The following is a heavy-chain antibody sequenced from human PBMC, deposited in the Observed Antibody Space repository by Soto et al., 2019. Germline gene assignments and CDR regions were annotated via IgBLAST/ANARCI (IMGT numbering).Heavy chain of an antibody. CDR1: GGTFSSYA. CDR2: IIPIFGTA. Sequence: ASVKVSCKASGGTFSSYAISWVRQAPGQGLEWMGGIIPIFGTANYAQKFQGRVTITADESTSTAYMELSSLRSDDTAVYYCARDSSSWYFDYWGQGTLVTVSS. CDR3: ARDSSSWYFDY. V-gene: IGHV1-69*13. D-gene: IGHD6-13*01. J-gene: IGHJ4*02.